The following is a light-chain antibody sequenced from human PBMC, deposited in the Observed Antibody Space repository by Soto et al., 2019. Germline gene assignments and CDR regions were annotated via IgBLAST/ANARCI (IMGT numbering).Light chain of an antibody. CDR3: QQSYSTPWT. CDR2: GVS. J-gene: IGKJ1*01. CDR1: QSVRTY. V-gene: IGKV1-39*01. Sequence: DIQMTQSPSSLSASIGDRVTITCRASQSVRTYLNWYQQKPGKAPKLLIYGVSTLHNGVPSRFSASGSGTDFTLTISSLQPEEVAIYFCQQSYSTPWTFGPGTKVELK.